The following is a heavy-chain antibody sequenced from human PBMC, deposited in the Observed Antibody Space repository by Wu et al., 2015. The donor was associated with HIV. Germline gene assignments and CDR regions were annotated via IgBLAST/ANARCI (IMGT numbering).Heavy chain of an antibody. CDR2: INPNSGGT. V-gene: IGHV1-2*02. CDR3: ARDIVVVPALYYYMDV. CDR1: GYTFTGYY. Sequence: QVQLVQSGAEVKKPGASVKVSCKASGYTFTGYYMHWVRQAPGQGLEWTGWINPNSGGTNYAQKFQGRVTMTRDTSISTAYMELSRLRSDDTAVYYCARDIVVVPALYYYMDVWGKGTTVTVSS. J-gene: IGHJ6*03. D-gene: IGHD2-2*01.